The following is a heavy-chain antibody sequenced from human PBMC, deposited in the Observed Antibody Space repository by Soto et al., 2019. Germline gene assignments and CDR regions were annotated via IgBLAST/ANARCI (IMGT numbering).Heavy chain of an antibody. V-gene: IGHV3-23*01. CDR1: GFTFSRNA. CDR2: IGSGGTA. CDR3: AKLGFCGGGTCYLDYYNGVDV. D-gene: IGHD2-15*01. Sequence: EVQLLESGGGVVQPGGSLRLSCAASGFTFSRNAMSWVRQAPGKGLEWVSTIGSGGTAYYADSVKGRFTISRDISKNTQSLQMNSLRTEDTAVYYCAKLGFCGGGTCYLDYYNGVDVWGQGTTVTVSS. J-gene: IGHJ6*02.